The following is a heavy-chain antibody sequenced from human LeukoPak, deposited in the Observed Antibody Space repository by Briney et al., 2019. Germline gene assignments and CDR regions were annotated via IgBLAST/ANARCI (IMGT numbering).Heavy chain of an antibody. J-gene: IGHJ6*03. V-gene: IGHV3-48*04. CDR1: GFTFSSYS. D-gene: IGHD2-8*01. Sequence: GGSLRLSCAASGFTFSSYSMNWVRQAPGKGLEWVSYISSSGSTIYYADSVKGRFTISGDNAKNSLYLQMNSLRAEDTAVYYCAREGGMLYYYYYMDVWGKGTTVTISS. CDR3: AREGGMLYYYYYMDV. CDR2: ISSSGSTI.